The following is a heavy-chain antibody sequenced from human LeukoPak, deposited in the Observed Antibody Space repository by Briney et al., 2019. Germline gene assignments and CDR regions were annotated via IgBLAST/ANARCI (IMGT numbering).Heavy chain of an antibody. D-gene: IGHD3-22*01. V-gene: IGHV5-51*01. Sequence: GESLKISSRGSGYSFINYWIGWVRQMPGKGLEWVGLIYPGDSDTRYSPSFQGQVTISADKSISTAYPQWSSLKASDTAMYYCARSYDSSGYYVYWGQGTLVTVSS. CDR3: ARSYDSSGYYVY. CDR1: GYSFINYW. CDR2: IYPGDSDT. J-gene: IGHJ4*02.